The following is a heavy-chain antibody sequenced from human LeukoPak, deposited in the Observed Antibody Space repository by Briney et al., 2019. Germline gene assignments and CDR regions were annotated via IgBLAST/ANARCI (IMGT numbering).Heavy chain of an antibody. CDR1: GGTFSSYA. Sequence: SVKVSCKASGGTFSSYAISWVRQAPGQGLEWMGGIIPIFGTANYAQKFQGRVTITADESTSTAYMELSSLRSEDTAVYYCARDCIAAAGTGYMDVWGKGTTVTVSS. CDR2: IIPIFGTA. CDR3: ARDCIAAAGTGYMDV. D-gene: IGHD6-13*01. V-gene: IGHV1-69*01. J-gene: IGHJ6*03.